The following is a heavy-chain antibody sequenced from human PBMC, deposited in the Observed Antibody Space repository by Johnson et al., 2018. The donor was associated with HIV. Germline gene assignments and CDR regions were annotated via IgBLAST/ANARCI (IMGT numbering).Heavy chain of an antibody. Sequence: EVQLVESGGGLVQPGGSLRLSCAASGFTFSSYWMSWVRQAPGKGLEWVANIKQDGSEKYYVDSVKGRFTISRDNAKNSLYLQMNSLRVEDTAVYYCARDGPLLQSQRDAFDFWGQGTMVTVSS. CDR2: IKQDGSEK. V-gene: IGHV3-7*01. CDR1: GFTFSSYW. D-gene: IGHD5-24*01. J-gene: IGHJ3*01. CDR3: ARDGPLLQSQRDAFDF.